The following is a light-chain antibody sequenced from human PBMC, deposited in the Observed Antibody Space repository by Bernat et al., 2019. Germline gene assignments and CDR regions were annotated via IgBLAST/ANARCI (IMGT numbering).Light chain of an antibody. CDR3: QQYNSYSLIT. CDR2: KAS. CDR1: QSISSW. Sequence: DIQMTQSPSTLSVSVGDRVTITCRASQSISSWLAWYQQKPGKAPKLLIYKASSLESGVPSRFSGSGSGTEFTLTISSLQPDDFATYYCQQYNSYSLITFGQGTRLEIK. V-gene: IGKV1-5*03. J-gene: IGKJ5*01.